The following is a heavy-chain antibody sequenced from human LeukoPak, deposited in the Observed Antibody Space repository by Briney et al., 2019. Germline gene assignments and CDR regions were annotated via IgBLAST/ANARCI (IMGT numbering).Heavy chain of an antibody. J-gene: IGHJ4*02. Sequence: QPGGSLRLSCAASVFTFNTNSMNWVRQAPGKGLEWVSHISSSSSTIYYADSVKGRFTISRDNAKNSLYLQMNNLRDEDTAVFYCARGRYSSRWGQGTLVTVSS. V-gene: IGHV3-48*02. CDR3: ARGRYSSR. D-gene: IGHD6-13*01. CDR2: ISSSSSTI. CDR1: VFTFNTNS.